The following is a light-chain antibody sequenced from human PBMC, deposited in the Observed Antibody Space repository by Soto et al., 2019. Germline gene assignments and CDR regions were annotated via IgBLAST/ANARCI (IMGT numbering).Light chain of an antibody. CDR1: QDISNY. J-gene: IGKJ2*01. CDR3: QQYDNLLQT. CDR2: DAS. Sequence: DIQMTQSPSSLSASVGDRVTITCQASQDISNYLNWYQQKPGKAPTLLIYDASNLETGVPSRFSGSGSGTDFTFTISSLQPEDIATYYCQQYDNLLQTFGQGTKLEIK. V-gene: IGKV1-33*01.